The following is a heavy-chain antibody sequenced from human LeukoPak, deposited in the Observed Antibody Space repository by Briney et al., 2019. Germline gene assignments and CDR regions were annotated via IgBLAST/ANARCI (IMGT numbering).Heavy chain of an antibody. J-gene: IGHJ4*02. CDR2: ISYDGSNK. CDR1: GFTFSSYG. CDR3: AKDPATGDYPQGDDY. Sequence: GRSLRLSCAASGFTFSSYGMHWVRQAPGKGLEWVAVISYDGSNKYYADSVKGRFTISRDNSKNTLYLQMNSLRAEDTAVYYCAKDPATGDYPQGDDYWGQGTLVTVSS. D-gene: IGHD4-17*01. V-gene: IGHV3-30*18.